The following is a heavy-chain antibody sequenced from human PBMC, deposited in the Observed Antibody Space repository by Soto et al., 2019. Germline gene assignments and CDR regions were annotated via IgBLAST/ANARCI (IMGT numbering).Heavy chain of an antibody. J-gene: IGHJ5*02. D-gene: IGHD3-22*01. CDR2: INHSGST. Sequence: SETLSLTCAVYGGSFSGYYWSWIRQPPGKGLEWIGEINHSGSTYYNPSLKSRVTISVDTSKNQFSLKLSSVTAADTAVYYCARRRTYYYDSSGYQQGWFDPWGQGTLVTVSS. CDR1: GGSFSGYY. CDR3: ARRRTYYYDSSGYQQGWFDP. V-gene: IGHV4-34*01.